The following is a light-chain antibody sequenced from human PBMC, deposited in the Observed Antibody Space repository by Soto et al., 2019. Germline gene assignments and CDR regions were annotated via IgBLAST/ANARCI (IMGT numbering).Light chain of an antibody. V-gene: IGKV3-20*01. CDR2: GSS. Sequence: EVVLTQAPGTLSLSPGERATLSCRASQSVSNNYFAWYQQKPGQAPRLLIFGSSDRATCIPDRFSGSGSGTDFTRSIRRLESEDLSVYYCQQYGSSTPHTFGQGTKLEIK. CDR1: QSVSNNY. CDR3: QQYGSSTPHT. J-gene: IGKJ2*01.